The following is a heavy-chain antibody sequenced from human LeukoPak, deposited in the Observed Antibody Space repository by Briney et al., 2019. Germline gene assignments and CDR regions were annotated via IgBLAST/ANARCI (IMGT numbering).Heavy chain of an antibody. CDR3: ARHNGKAKYSSSWYENGMDV. CDR2: IYPGDSDT. D-gene: IGHD6-13*01. CDR1: GYSFTNYW. Sequence: GESLKISCKGSGYSFTNYWIGWVRQMPGKGLEWMGIIYPGDSDTRYSPPFQGQVTISADKSISAAYLQWSSLEASDTAMYYCARHNGKAKYSSSWYENGMDVWGQGTTVTVSS. V-gene: IGHV5-51*01. J-gene: IGHJ6*02.